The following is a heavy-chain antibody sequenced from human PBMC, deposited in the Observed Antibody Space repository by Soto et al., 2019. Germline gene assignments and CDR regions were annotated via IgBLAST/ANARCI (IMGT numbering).Heavy chain of an antibody. CDR2: IYSSGAT. J-gene: IGHJ4*01. V-gene: IGHV4-39*01. Sequence: SETLSLTCSVSGGSLTSGSYYWGWIRQPPGQGLEWIASIYSSGATYYNPSLKSRVTISVDTSKNQFSLQLTSMTAADTAIYYCARRRHTSACYVDYWGQGTVVTISS. D-gene: IGHD2-21*02. CDR3: ARRRHTSACYVDY. CDR1: GGSLTSGSYY.